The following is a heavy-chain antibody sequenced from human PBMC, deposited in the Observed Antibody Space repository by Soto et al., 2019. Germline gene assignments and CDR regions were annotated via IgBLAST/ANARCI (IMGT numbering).Heavy chain of an antibody. Sequence: PSETLSLTCTVSGGSISSYYWSWIRQPPGKGQEWIGYIYYSGSTNYNPSLKSRVTTSVDTSKNQFSLKLSSVAAADTAVYYCAREGVIRNYYYYGMDVWGQGTTVTVS. CDR3: AREGVIRNYYYYGMDV. CDR2: IYYSGST. D-gene: IGHD2-21*01. J-gene: IGHJ6*02. V-gene: IGHV4-59*01. CDR1: GGSISSYY.